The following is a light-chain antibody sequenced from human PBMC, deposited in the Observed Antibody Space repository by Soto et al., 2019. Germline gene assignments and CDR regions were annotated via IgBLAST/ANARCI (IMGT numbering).Light chain of an antibody. Sequence: VLTQSSANLSLSPGESAALSCRASQSVGSYLAWLQQVPGHAPRLLIYDATNRANGIPAKFRGSGSGTDFTLTISILEREDFALYFCLQRASWPHTFGPGTKVDIK. CDR3: LQRASWPHT. V-gene: IGKV3-11*01. CDR2: DAT. J-gene: IGKJ3*01. CDR1: QSVGSY.